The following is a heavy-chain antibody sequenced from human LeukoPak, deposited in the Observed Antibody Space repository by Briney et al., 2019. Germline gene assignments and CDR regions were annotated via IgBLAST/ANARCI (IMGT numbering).Heavy chain of an antibody. CDR1: GGTFSSYA. CDR3: ARADAFDI. V-gene: IGHV1-69*05. Sequence: EASVKVSCKASGGTFSSYAISWVRQAPGQGLEWMGGIIPIFGTANYAQKFQGRVTMTRDTSISTAYMELSSLRSDDTAVYYCARADAFDIWGQGTMVTVSS. CDR2: IIPIFGTA. J-gene: IGHJ3*02.